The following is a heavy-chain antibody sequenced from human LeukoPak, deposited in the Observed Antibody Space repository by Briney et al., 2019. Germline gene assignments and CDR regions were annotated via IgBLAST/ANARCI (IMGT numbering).Heavy chain of an antibody. CDR2: ISGSGGST. V-gene: IGHV3-23*01. D-gene: IGHD3-3*01. CDR1: GFTFSSYA. Sequence: GGSLRLSCAASGFTFSSYAMSWVRQAPGKGLEWVSAISGSGGSTYYADSVKGRFTISRDNSKNTLYLQMNSLRAEDTAVYYCARGGAKLRFLEWLPYYFDYWGQGTLVTVSS. J-gene: IGHJ4*02. CDR3: ARGGAKLRFLEWLPYYFDY.